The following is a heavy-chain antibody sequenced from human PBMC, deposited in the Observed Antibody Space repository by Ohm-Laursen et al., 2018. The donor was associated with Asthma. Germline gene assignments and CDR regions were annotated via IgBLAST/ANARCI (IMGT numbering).Heavy chain of an antibody. CDR3: ARVGIAARVIDY. CDR2: FFLRGND. D-gene: IGHD6-6*01. J-gene: IGHJ4*02. Sequence: TLSLTCTVSAASISSYYWAWIRQPPGKGLEWIGYFFLRGNDNYNPSLKSRVTMSMGTSRDQFSLRLSSVTAADTAVYYCARVGIAARVIDYWGQGTLVTASS. CDR1: AASISSYY. V-gene: IGHV4-59*01.